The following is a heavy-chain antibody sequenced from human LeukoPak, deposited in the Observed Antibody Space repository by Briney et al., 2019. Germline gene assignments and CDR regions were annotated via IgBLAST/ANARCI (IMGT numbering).Heavy chain of an antibody. V-gene: IGHV3-21*01. CDR3: ARDPGIAAAGTGDY. CDR1: GFTFSNYS. Sequence: GGSLRLSCAASGFTFSNYSMNWVRQAPGKGLEWVSSISSSSSYIYYADSVKGRFTISRDNAKNSLYLQMNSLRAEDTAVYYCARDPGIAAAGTGDYWGQGTLVTVSS. CDR2: ISSSSSYI. D-gene: IGHD6-13*01. J-gene: IGHJ4*02.